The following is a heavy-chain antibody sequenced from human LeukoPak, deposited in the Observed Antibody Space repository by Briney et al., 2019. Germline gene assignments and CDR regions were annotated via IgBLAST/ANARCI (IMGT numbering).Heavy chain of an antibody. CDR2: IIPIFGTA. D-gene: IGHD6-19*01. CDR3: ARDYPAVAGIILAG. J-gene: IGHJ4*02. V-gene: IGHV1-69*06. Sequence: SVKVSCKASGGTFISYAISWVRQAPGQGLEWMGGIIPIFGTANYAQKFQGRVTITADKSTSTAYMELSSLRSEDTAVYFCARDYPAVAGIILAGWGQGTLVTVSS. CDR1: GGTFISYA.